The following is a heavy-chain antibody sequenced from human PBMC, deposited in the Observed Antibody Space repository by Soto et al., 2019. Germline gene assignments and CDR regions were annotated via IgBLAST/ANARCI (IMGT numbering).Heavy chain of an antibody. V-gene: IGHV5-51*01. Sequence: GESLKISCKGSGYSFTSYWIGWVRQMPVKGLEWMGIIYPGDSDTRYSPSFQDQVTISADKSISTAYLQWSSLKASDTAMYYCARQASTIFGVVKDYFYYYGMHGWGQGNTVTVSS. CDR1: GYSFTSYW. CDR3: ARQASTIFGVVKDYFYYYGMHG. CDR2: IYPGDSDT. J-gene: IGHJ6*02. D-gene: IGHD3-3*01.